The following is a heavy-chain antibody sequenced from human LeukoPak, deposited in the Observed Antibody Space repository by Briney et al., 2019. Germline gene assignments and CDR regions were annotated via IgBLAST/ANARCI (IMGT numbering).Heavy chain of an antibody. J-gene: IGHJ4*02. CDR3: ARASLSSGKYYLDY. CDR2: IYYSGST. V-gene: IGHV4-39*07. D-gene: IGHD6-19*01. Sequence: SETLSLTCTVSGGSISSSSYYWGWIRQPPGKGLEWIGSIYYSGSTYYNPSLKSRVTISVDTSKNQFSLKLSSVTAADTAVYYCARASLSSGKYYLDYWGQGTLVTVSS. CDR1: GGSISSSSYY.